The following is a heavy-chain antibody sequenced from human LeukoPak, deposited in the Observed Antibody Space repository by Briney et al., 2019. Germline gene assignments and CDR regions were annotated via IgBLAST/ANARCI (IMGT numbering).Heavy chain of an antibody. CDR3: ARERVVVAATAYYYYMDV. V-gene: IGHV1-2*02. D-gene: IGHD2-15*01. CDR1: GYTFTGYY. Sequence: ASVKVSCKASGYTFTGYYMHWVRQAPGQGLEWMGWINPNSGGTNYAQKFQGRVTMTRDTSISTAYMELSRLRSDDTAVYYCARERVVVAATAYYYYMDVWGKGTTVTISS. J-gene: IGHJ6*03. CDR2: INPNSGGT.